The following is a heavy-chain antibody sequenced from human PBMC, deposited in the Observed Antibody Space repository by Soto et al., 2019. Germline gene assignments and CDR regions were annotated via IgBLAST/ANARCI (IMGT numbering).Heavy chain of an antibody. CDR2: INPSGGHT. CDR3: ARGGHVVVVTAAFDY. D-gene: IGHD2-21*02. CDR1: GYTLIMYY. J-gene: IGHJ4*02. Sequence: ASVKVSCKASGYTLIMYYIHWMRQAPGQGLEWMGLINPSGGHTTYAQKFLGRVTMTRDTSTSTLYMELTSLRSEDTAVYYCARGGHVVVVTAAFDYWGQGTLVTVSS. V-gene: IGHV1-46*01.